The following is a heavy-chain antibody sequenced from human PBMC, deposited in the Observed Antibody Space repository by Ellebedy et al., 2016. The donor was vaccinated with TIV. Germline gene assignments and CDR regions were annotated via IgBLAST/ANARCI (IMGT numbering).Heavy chain of an antibody. CDR1: GFTFSSYA. D-gene: IGHD2-21*02. CDR2: ISGSGGTT. V-gene: IGHV3-23*01. Sequence: GGSLRLSXVASGFTFSSYAMNWVRQAPGKGLQWVSLISGSGGTTWYADSVKGRFPISRDNSKNTLYLQMNSLRADDTAMYFCARPECGGNCYSDPFNYWGQGALVTVSS. J-gene: IGHJ4*02. CDR3: ARPECGGNCYSDPFNY.